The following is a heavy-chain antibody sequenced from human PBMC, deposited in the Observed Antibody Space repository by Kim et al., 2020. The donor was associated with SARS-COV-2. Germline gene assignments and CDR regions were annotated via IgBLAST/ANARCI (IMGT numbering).Heavy chain of an antibody. Sequence: SETLSLTCAVYGGSFSGYYWSWIRQPPGKGLEWIGEINHSGSTNYNPSLKSRVTISVDTSKNQFSLKLSSVTAAHTAVYYCARGTRQWLVRGPYYYYMDVWGKGTTVTVSS. CDR2: INHSGST. CDR1: GGSFSGYY. V-gene: IGHV4-34*01. D-gene: IGHD6-19*01. J-gene: IGHJ6*03. CDR3: ARGTRQWLVRGPYYYYMDV.